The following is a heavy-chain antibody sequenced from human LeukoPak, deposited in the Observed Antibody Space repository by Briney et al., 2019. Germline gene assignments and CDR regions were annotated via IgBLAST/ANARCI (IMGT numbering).Heavy chain of an antibody. J-gene: IGHJ6*03. Sequence: GGTLRLSCAASGITFSSYGMSWVRQAPGKGLEWLSSISSTGGTTYYADSVKGRFTISRDNSKNTLYLQMNSLRAEDTAIYYCAKNGDRGAYCTGGTCYPYFYYYMDVWGKGTTVTI. CDR3: AKNGDRGAYCTGGTCYPYFYYYMDV. V-gene: IGHV3-23*01. D-gene: IGHD2-15*01. CDR1: GITFSSYG. CDR2: ISSTGGTT.